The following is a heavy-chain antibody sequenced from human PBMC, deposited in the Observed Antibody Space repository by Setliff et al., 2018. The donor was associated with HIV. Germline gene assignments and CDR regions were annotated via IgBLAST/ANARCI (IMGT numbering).Heavy chain of an antibody. CDR1: GFTFSNYW. V-gene: IGHV3-7*03. CDR2: IKQDGSEK. J-gene: IGHJ6*03. CDR3: AKRRVCNTSCYIVDYMDV. Sequence: LRLSCVVSGFTFSNYWMNWVRQAPGKGLEWVANIKQDGSEKYYVDSVKGRFTISRDNSKNTLYLQMNSLRAEDTAIYYCAKRRVCNTSCYIVDYMDVWGKGTTVTVSS. D-gene: IGHD2-21*01.